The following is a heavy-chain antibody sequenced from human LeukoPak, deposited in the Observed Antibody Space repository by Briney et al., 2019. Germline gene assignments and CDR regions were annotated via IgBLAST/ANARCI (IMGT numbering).Heavy chain of an antibody. D-gene: IGHD5-12*01. CDR1: AFTFSDYW. CDR2: IKEDGSEK. J-gene: IGHJ4*02. V-gene: IGHV3-7*03. Sequence: GGSLRLSCATSAFTFSDYWMSWVRQTPGKGLEWVANIKEDGSEKYYVDSVKGRFTISRDNAKDSLYLQMNSLRAEDTAVYYCARDPGSGYEEHFDYWGQGTLVTVSS. CDR3: ARDPGSGYEEHFDY.